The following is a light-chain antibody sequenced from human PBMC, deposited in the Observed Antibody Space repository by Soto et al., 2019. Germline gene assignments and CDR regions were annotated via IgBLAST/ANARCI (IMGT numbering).Light chain of an antibody. CDR1: QSIRGY. CDR2: DAS. J-gene: IGKJ4*01. Sequence: EILLAQSPATLSLYPGERATLSCRASQSIRGYLAWYQQKPGQAPRLLIFDASNRATGIPARFSGTGSGTDFTLAISSLEPEDFAVYYCQQRSTWPLTFGGGTKVE. V-gene: IGKV3-11*01. CDR3: QQRSTWPLT.